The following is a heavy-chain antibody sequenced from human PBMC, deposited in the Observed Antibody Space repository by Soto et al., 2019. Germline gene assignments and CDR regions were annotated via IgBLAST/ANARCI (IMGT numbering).Heavy chain of an antibody. CDR1: GFTFSSYS. D-gene: IGHD6-19*01. V-gene: IGHV3-21*01. J-gene: IGHJ6*02. CDR2: ISSSSSYI. CDR3: ARDLSQYSSGWTPYYYYYGMDV. Sequence: GGSLRLSCAASGFTFSSYSMNWVRQAPGKGLEWVSSISSSSSYIYYADSVKGRFTISRDNAKNSLYLQMNSLRAEDTAVYYCARDLSQYSSGWTPYYYYYGMDVWGQGTTVTVSS.